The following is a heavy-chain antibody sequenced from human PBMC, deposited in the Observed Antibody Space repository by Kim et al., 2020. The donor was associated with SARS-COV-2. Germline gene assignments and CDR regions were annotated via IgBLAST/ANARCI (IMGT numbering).Heavy chain of an antibody. V-gene: IGHV3-23*01. J-gene: IGHJ4*02. CDR2: ISGSGGST. CDR3: AKGGIVVVVAAHY. D-gene: IGHD2-15*01. Sequence: GGSLRLSCAASGFTFSSYAMSWVRQAPGKGLEWVSAISGSGGSTYYADSVKGRFTISRDNSKNTLYPQMNSLRAEDTAVYYCAKGGIVVVVAAHYWGQGTLVTVSS. CDR1: GFTFSSYA.